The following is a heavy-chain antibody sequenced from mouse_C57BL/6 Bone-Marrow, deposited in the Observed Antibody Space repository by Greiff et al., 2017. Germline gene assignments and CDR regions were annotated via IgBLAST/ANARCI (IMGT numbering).Heavy chain of an antibody. CDR1: GYTFTDYE. J-gene: IGHJ2*01. Sequence: VQLQQSGAELVRPGASVTLSCKASGYTFTDYEMHWVKQTPVHGLEWIGAIDPETGGTAYNQKFKGKAILTAAKSSSTAYMELRSLTSEDSAVYYCTRGENGYDDYWGQGTTLTVSS. CDR3: TRGENGYDDY. D-gene: IGHD2-2*01. V-gene: IGHV1-15*01. CDR2: IDPETGGT.